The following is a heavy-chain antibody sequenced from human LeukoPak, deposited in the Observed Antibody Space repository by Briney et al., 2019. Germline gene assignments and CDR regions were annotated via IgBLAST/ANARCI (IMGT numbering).Heavy chain of an antibody. D-gene: IGHD3-10*01. Sequence: GGSLRLSCAATGFTFSSHSMNWVRQAPGKGLEWVSYISGGSATIYYADPVKGRFTTSRDNAKNSLYLQMSGLRDEDTAVYYCASGNYGQFDYWGQGTLVTVSS. J-gene: IGHJ4*02. CDR1: GFTFSSHS. CDR3: ASGNYGQFDY. CDR2: ISGGSATI. V-gene: IGHV3-48*02.